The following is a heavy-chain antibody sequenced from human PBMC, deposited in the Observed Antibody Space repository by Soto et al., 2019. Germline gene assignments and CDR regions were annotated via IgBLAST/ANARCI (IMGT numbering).Heavy chain of an antibody. D-gene: IGHD2-2*01. CDR3: ASSQRSTTPLEIYYYYYYGMDV. J-gene: IGHJ6*01. CDR2: IIPISGTA. CDR1: GGTFSSYA. Sequence: QVQLVQSGAEVKKPGSSVKVSCKASGGTFSSYAISWVRQAPGQGLEWMGGIIPISGTANYAQKFQSRVTITADDSTSTAYIELRSLRSADTAVYYCASSQRSTTPLEIYYYYYYGMDVWGPGTTVTVSS. V-gene: IGHV1-69*01.